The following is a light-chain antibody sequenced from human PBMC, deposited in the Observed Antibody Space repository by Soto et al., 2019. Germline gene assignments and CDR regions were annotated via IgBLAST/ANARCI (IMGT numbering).Light chain of an antibody. Sequence: IQLPQSPSALAASVEDRFTSTSRASQSISSYLNWYQQKPGKAPKLLIYAASSLQSGVPSRFSGSGSGTDFTLTISSLQPEDFATYYCQQSYSTPRTFGQGTKGDIK. J-gene: IGKJ1*01. CDR3: QQSYSTPRT. CDR1: QSISSY. CDR2: AAS. V-gene: IGKV1-39*01.